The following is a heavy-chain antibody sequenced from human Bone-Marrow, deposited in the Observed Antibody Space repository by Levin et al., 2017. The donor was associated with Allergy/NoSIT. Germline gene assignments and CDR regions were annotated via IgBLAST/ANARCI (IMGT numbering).Heavy chain of an antibody. CDR2: ISGSGDST. Sequence: GESLKISCTASGFTFSSYAMSWVRQAPGKGLEWVLGISGSGDSTYYVDSVKGRFTISRDNSKNTLYLQMNTLRAEDTAVYYCARRGRSSSGFYYEGYFDYWGQGTLVTVSS. CDR1: GFTFSSYA. D-gene: IGHD3-22*01. CDR3: ARRGRSSSGFYYEGYFDY. V-gene: IGHV3-23*01. J-gene: IGHJ4*02.